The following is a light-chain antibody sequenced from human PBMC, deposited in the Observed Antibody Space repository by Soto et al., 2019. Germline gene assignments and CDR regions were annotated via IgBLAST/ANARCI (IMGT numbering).Light chain of an antibody. J-gene: IGKJ2*01. CDR3: QQYKSWPYT. Sequence: EIVLMQSPATLSVSIGESATLSCRASQGVGSTLAWFQQKPGQPPRLLVYGASTRATGVPARFSGSESGTEFTLTVSGLHSEDIAVYYCQQYKSWPYTFGQGTKVDIK. CDR2: GAS. V-gene: IGKV3-15*01. CDR1: QGVGST.